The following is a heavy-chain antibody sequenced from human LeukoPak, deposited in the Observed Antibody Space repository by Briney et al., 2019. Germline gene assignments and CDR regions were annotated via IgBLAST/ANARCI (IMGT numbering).Heavy chain of an antibody. CDR3: ARHRYYYDSSGYYYQP. CDR2: IYYSGST. V-gene: IGHV4-61*05. J-gene: IGHJ5*02. CDR1: GGSISSSSYY. Sequence: KPSETLSLTCTVSGGSISSSSYYWGWIRQPPGKGLEWIGYIYYSGSTNYNPSLKSRVTISVDTSKNQFSLRLSSVTAADTAVYYCARHRYYYDSSGYYYQPWGQGTLVTVSS. D-gene: IGHD3-22*01.